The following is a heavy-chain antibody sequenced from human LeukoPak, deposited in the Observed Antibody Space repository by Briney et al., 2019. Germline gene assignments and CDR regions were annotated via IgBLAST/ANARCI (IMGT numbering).Heavy chain of an antibody. CDR3: ARRSDNWFDP. V-gene: IGHV1-2*02. CDR2: INPNSGRT. CDR1: GYSFTGYY. J-gene: IGHJ5*02. Sequence: ASVKVSCKASGYSFTGYYMHWVRQAPGQGLEWMGWINPNSGRTNYAQKFQGRVTMTRDTSISTAYMDLSSLRFDDTAVYYCARRSDNWFDPWGQGTLVTASS.